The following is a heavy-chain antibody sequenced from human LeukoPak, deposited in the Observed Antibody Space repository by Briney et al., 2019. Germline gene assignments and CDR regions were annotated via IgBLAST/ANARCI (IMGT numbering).Heavy chain of an antibody. D-gene: IGHD3-3*01. CDR1: GYPISSGSY. CDR3: ARDFRGGYDFWSGYYTPYYFDY. J-gene: IGHJ4*02. CDR2: TYQRGSA. V-gene: IGHV4-38-2*02. Sequence: PSETLSLTCTVSGYPISSGSYWAWVRQPPGKGLEWFGRTYQRGSASYNPSLKDRATISVDTSKNQFSLKLTSVTAADTAVYYCARDFRGGYDFWSGYYTPYYFDYWGQGTLVTVSP.